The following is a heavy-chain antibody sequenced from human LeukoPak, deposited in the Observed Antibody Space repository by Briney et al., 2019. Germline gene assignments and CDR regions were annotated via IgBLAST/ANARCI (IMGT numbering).Heavy chain of an antibody. CDR1: GYTFTGYY. Sequence: GASVKVSCKASGYTFTGYYMHWVRQAPGQGLEWMGWINPNSGGTNYAQKFQGRVTMTRDTSISTAYMELSRLRSDDTAVYYCARRVPAAISYYYYGMDGWGQGTTVTVSS. V-gene: IGHV1-2*02. CDR3: ARRVPAAISYYYYGMDG. D-gene: IGHD2-2*02. CDR2: INPNSGGT. J-gene: IGHJ6*02.